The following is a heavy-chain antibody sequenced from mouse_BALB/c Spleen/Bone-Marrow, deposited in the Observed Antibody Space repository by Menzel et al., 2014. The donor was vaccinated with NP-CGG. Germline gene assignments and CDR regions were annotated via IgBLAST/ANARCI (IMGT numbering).Heavy chain of an antibody. D-gene: IGHD2-14*01. CDR3: ARGDYRYDGFAY. Sequence: VHLVESGAELVRPGTSVKVSCKASGYAFTNYLIEWVEQRPGQGLEWIGVINPGSGGTNYNEKFKGKATLTADKSSSTAYMQLSSLTSDDSAVYFCARGDYRYDGFAYWGQGTLVTVSA. CDR2: INPGSGGT. V-gene: IGHV1-54*01. CDR1: GYAFTNYL. J-gene: IGHJ3*01.